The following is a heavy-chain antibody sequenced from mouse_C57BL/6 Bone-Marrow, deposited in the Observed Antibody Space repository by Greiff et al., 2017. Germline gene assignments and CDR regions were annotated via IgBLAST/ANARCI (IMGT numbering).Heavy chain of an antibody. V-gene: IGHV5-17*01. D-gene: IGHD4-1*01. CDR1: GFTFSDYG. J-gene: IGHJ4*01. Sequence: DVKLVESGGGLVKPGGSLKLSCAASGFTFSDYGMHWVRQAPEKGLEWVAYISSGSSTIYYADTVKGRFTISRDNAKNTLFLQMTSLRSEDTAMYYCARPLGRRYYAMDYWGQGTSVTVSS. CDR3: ARPLGRRYYAMDY. CDR2: ISSGSSTI.